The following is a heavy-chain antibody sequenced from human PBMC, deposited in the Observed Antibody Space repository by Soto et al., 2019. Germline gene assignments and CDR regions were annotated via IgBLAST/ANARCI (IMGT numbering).Heavy chain of an antibody. CDR3: AKTYCSGGSCYSDFYYYYMDV. D-gene: IGHD2-15*01. J-gene: IGHJ6*03. CDR2: ISGSGGST. CDR1: GFTFSSYA. V-gene: IGHV3-23*01. Sequence: GGSLRLSCAASGFTFSSYAMSWVRQAPGKGLEWVSAISGSGGSTCYADSVKGRFTISRDNSKNTLYLQMNSLRAEDTAVYYCAKTYCSGGSCYSDFYYYYMDVWGKGTTVTVSS.